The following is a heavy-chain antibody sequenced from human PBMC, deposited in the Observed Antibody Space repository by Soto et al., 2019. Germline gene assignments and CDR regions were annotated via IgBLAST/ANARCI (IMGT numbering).Heavy chain of an antibody. CDR1: GDTFSRYT. CDR3: ARGRGLYNSGRSQLDY. J-gene: IGHJ4*02. Sequence: QVQLVQSGAEVKKPGSSVRVSCKASGDTFSRYTVNWVRQPRRQGLEWMGGIIPRFGTTNYAPTLQGRVTITADESTNTVYMELSSLRSEDTALYFCARGRGLYNSGRSQLDYWGQGTLLTVSS. CDR2: IIPRFGTT. D-gene: IGHD1-1*01. V-gene: IGHV1-69*01.